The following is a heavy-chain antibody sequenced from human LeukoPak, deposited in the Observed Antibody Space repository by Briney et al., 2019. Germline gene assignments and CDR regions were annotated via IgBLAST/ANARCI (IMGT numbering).Heavy chain of an antibody. Sequence: GASVKVSCTASGYTFTSYSISWVRQAPGQGLEWMGLISAYNGNTNYAQKLQGRVTMTTDTSTSTAYMELRSLRSDDAAVYYCARGRSSWYGTNNWFDPWGQGTLVTVSS. CDR1: GYTFTSYS. J-gene: IGHJ5*02. CDR3: ARGRSSWYGTNNWFDP. V-gene: IGHV1-18*01. D-gene: IGHD6-13*01. CDR2: ISAYNGNT.